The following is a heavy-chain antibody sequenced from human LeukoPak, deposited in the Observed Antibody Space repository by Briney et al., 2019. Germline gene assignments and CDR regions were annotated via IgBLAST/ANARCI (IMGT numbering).Heavy chain of an antibody. V-gene: IGHV3-48*03. D-gene: IGHD4-17*01. CDR2: ISSSGSTI. CDR3: AKDTVTTGTDH. J-gene: IGHJ4*02. Sequence: GGSLRLSCAASGFTFSSYEMNWVRQAPGKGLEWVSYISSSGSTIYYADSVKGRFTISRDNSKNTLYLQMNSLRAEDTAVYYCAKDTVTTGTDHWGQGTLVTVSS. CDR1: GFTFSSYE.